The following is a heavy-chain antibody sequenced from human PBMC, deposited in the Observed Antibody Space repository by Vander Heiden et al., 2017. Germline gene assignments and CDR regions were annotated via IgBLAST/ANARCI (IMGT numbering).Heavy chain of an antibody. D-gene: IGHD5-12*01. Sequence: EVQLVESGGGLVKPGGSLRLSCAASGFTFSSYSMNWVRPAPGKGLEWVSSISSSSSYIYYADSVKGRFTISRDNAKNSLYLQMNSLRAEDTAVYYCARAGRRWLQYLDYWGQGTLVTVSS. J-gene: IGHJ4*02. CDR2: ISSSSSYI. V-gene: IGHV3-21*01. CDR3: ARAGRRWLQYLDY. CDR1: GFTFSSYS.